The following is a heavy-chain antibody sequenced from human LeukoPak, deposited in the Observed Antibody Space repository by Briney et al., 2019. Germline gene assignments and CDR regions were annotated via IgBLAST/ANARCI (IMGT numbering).Heavy chain of an antibody. CDR2: IYYSGSI. CDR3: ARENPSGYYNRPIDY. CDR1: GAPISSYY. D-gene: IGHD3-22*01. J-gene: IGHJ4*02. V-gene: IGHV4-59*01. Sequence: IPSETLSLICTVSGAPISSYYWSWIRQPPGKGLEWIGDIYYSGSIKYNPSLKSRVTMSVDTSKNQFSLKLSSVTAADTAIYYCARENPSGYYNRPIDYWGQGTLVTVSS.